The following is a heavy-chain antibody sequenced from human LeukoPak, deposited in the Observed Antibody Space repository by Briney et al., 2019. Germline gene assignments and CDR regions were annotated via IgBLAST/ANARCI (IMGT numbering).Heavy chain of an antibody. V-gene: IGHV3-66*01. J-gene: IGHJ3*02. CDR1: GFTVSSNY. CDR2: IYSGGST. Sequence: GGSLRLSCAASGFTVSSNYMSWVRQAPGKGLEWVSVIYSGGSTYYADSVKGRFTISRDNAKNSLCLQMSSLRPEDTAVYYCARDFSPPYTSSEDAFDIWGQGAMVTVSS. D-gene: IGHD6-13*01. CDR3: ARDFSPPYTSSEDAFDI.